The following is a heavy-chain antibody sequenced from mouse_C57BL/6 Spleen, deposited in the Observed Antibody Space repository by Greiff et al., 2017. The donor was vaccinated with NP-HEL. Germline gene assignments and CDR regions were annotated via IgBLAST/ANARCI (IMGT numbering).Heavy chain of an antibody. Sequence: EVQGVESGAELVRPGASVKLSCTASGFNIKDDYMHWVKQRPEQGLEWIGWIDPENGDTEYASKFQGKATITADTSSNTAYLQLSSLTSEDTAVYYCTTWNAWFAYWGQGTLVTVSA. J-gene: IGHJ3*01. CDR2: IDPENGDT. V-gene: IGHV14-4*01. CDR3: TTWNAWFAY. CDR1: GFNIKDDY.